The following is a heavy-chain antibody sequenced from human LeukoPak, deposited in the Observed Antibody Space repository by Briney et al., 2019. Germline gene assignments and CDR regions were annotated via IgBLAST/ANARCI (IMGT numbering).Heavy chain of an antibody. V-gene: IGHV3-23*01. D-gene: IGHD3-16*01. CDR2: INSGGAI. CDR1: GFTFSDYA. Sequence: PGGSLRLSCAASGFTFSDYAMTWVRQAPGKGLEWASTINSGGAINYADSVKGRFTISRDNPKNTLYLQMNSLRAEDTAVYYCAKVPMLKYDYVWGAFDIWGQGTMVTVSS. CDR3: AKVPMLKYDYVWGAFDI. J-gene: IGHJ3*02.